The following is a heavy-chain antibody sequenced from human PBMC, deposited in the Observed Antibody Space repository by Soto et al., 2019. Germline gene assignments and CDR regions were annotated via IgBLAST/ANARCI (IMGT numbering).Heavy chain of an antibody. D-gene: IGHD3-3*01. J-gene: IGHJ6*02. CDR1: GYTFTSYA. V-gene: IGHV1-3*01. Sequence: ASLKVSCKASGYTFTSYAMHWVRQAPGQRLARMGWIHAGNGNTKYSQKCQGRVTITRDTSASTAYMELSSLRSEDTAVYYCARDLSVTIFGVVIRPHYYHYGMDVWGQGTTVTVSS. CDR2: IHAGNGNT. CDR3: ARDLSVTIFGVVIRPHYYHYGMDV.